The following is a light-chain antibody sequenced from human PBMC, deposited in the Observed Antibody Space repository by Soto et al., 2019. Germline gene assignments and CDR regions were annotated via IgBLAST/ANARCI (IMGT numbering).Light chain of an antibody. CDR3: QQYGSALQT. Sequence: EIVLTQSPGTLSLSPGERATLSCRASQSVRSNFLAWYQQRPGQAPRLLIYGASSRATDIPDRFSGSGSGTDFTLIISGLEPEDCAVYYCQQYGSALQTFGQGTKVEIK. V-gene: IGKV3-20*01. J-gene: IGKJ1*01. CDR1: QSVRSNF. CDR2: GAS.